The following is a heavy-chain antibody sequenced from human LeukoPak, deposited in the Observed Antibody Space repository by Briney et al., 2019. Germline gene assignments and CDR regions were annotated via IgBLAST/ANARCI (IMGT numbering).Heavy chain of an antibody. Sequence: GASVKVSCKASGYTFTSYYMHWVRQAPGQGLEWMGIINPSGGSTSYAQKFQERVTITRDISTSTAYMELSSLRSEDTAVYYCAAVPNYYGSGGNWFDPWGQXTLVTVSS. J-gene: IGHJ5*02. CDR2: INPSGGST. V-gene: IGHV1-46*01. D-gene: IGHD3-10*01. CDR1: GYTFTSYY. CDR3: AAVPNYYGSGGNWFDP.